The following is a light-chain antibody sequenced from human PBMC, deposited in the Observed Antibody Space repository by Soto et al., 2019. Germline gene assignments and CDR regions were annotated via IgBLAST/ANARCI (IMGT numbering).Light chain of an antibody. Sequence: QSALSQPASVSGSPGQSITISCTGTSSDVGGYHYVSWYQQHPGKAPKLMSYDVSNRPSGVSDRFSGSKSGNTAALTIYGLQAEDEADYYCTSYTSSRTLVFGGGTQRTVL. CDR2: DVS. J-gene: IGLJ2*01. CDR3: TSYTSSRTLV. V-gene: IGLV2-14*01. CDR1: SSDVGGYHY.